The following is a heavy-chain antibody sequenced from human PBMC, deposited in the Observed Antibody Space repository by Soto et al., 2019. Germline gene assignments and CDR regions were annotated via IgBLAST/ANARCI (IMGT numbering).Heavy chain of an antibody. D-gene: IGHD2-2*01. CDR1: GYSFTNYW. V-gene: IGHV5-10-1*01. Sequence: ESLKISCEASGYSFTNYWINWVRQMPGKGLEWMGRIDPTDSHPNYSPSFQGHVTVSVDRSISTAYLQWSSLKASDSAVYYCARGGTTLTLDVWGQGTTVTVSS. CDR2: IDPTDSHP. CDR3: ARGGTTLTLDV. J-gene: IGHJ6*02.